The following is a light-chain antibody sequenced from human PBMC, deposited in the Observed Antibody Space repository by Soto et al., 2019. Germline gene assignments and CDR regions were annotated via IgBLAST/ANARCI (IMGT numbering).Light chain of an antibody. CDR1: SSNIGNNA. V-gene: IGLV1-36*01. CDR2: YDD. Sequence: QSVLTQPPSVSEAPRQRVTISCSGSSSNIGNNAVNWYQQLPGKAPKLLIYYDDLLPSGVSDRFSGSKSGTSASLAISGLXXEXXXDYXXAAWDDSLNGRVFGGGTKLTVL. CDR3: AAWDDSLNGRV. J-gene: IGLJ2*01.